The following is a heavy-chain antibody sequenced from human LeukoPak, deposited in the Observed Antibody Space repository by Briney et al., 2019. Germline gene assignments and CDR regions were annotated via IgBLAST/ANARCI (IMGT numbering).Heavy chain of an antibody. CDR1: GFTFSNYW. CDR2: MSSDGSST. D-gene: IGHD3-10*01. CDR3: ARALSNTVRGVGDY. Sequence: QPGGSLRLSCAASGFTFSNYWMNWVRQVPGKGLMWVSRMSSDGSSTNYADSVKGRFTISRDNAKNTLYLQMNSLRVEDTAVYYCARALSNTVRGVGDYWGQGTLVTVSS. V-gene: IGHV3-74*01. J-gene: IGHJ4*02.